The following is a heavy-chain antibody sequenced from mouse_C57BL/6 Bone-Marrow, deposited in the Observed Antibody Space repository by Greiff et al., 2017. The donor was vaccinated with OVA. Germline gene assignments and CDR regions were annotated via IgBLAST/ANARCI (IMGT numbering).Heavy chain of an antibody. CDR1: GYTFTSYW. D-gene: IGHD5-1*01. Sequence: QVQLQQPGAELVKPGASVKLSCKASGYTFTSYWMHWVKQRPGQGLEWIGMIHPNSGSTNYNEKFKSKATLTVDKSSSTAYMQLSSLTSEDSAVYYCARYEYHWYFDVWGTGTTVTVSS. V-gene: IGHV1-64*01. CDR3: ARYEYHWYFDV. CDR2: IHPNSGST. J-gene: IGHJ1*03.